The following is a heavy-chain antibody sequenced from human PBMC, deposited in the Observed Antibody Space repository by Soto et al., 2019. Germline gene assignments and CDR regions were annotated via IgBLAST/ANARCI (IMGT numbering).Heavy chain of an antibody. CDR1: GYTFTSYG. D-gene: IGHD2-21*02. J-gene: IGHJ5*02. Sequence: ALVKVSCKASGYTFTSYGISWVRQAPGQGLEWMGWISAYNGNTNYAQKLQGRVTMTTDTSTSTAYMELRSLRSDDTAVYYCARGGGTVVTYGNWFDPWGQGTLVTVSS. CDR2: ISAYNGNT. CDR3: ARGGGTVVTYGNWFDP. V-gene: IGHV1-18*01.